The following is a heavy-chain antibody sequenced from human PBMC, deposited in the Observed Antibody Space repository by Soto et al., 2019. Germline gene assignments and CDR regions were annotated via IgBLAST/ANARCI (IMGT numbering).Heavy chain of an antibody. J-gene: IGHJ5*01. Sequence: SETLSLTCTLSGGSVRAPDWWNWVRQSPDKGLEWIAEVHISGHRNYNPSLRSRVSVSIDSSKNQFYLNLNSVTAADTAIYYCARVRQGCSANNCYFDPWGQGTQVTVSS. CDR3: ARVRQGCSANNCYFDP. D-gene: IGHD1-1*01. CDR2: VHISGHR. CDR1: GGSVRAPDW. V-gene: IGHV4-4*02.